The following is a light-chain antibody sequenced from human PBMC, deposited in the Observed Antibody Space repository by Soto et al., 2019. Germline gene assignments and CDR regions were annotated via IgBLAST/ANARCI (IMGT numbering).Light chain of an antibody. Sequence: QSALTQPASVSGSPGQSITISCTGTSSDVGGYNYVSWYQQHPGKAPKLMIYDVSKRPSGVSNRFSGSKSGNTASLTISGLPAEDAADYYCTSTKSSTTLVFGGGTKLTVL. CDR2: DVS. CDR3: TSTKSSTTLV. V-gene: IGLV2-14*01. CDR1: SSDVGGYNY. J-gene: IGLJ2*01.